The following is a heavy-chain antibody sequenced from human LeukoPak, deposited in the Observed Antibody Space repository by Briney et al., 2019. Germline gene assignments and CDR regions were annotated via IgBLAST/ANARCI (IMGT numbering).Heavy chain of an antibody. Sequence: ASVKVSCKASGYVFSGYYIHWVRQAPGQGLDWMGRINPNSGDTNYIQKFQGRVTMTRDTSISTAYMDLRSLKSDDTAVYYCARDRGSGGNHFDYWGQGTLVTVSS. V-gene: IGHV1-2*06. D-gene: IGHD3-16*01. CDR3: ARDRGSGGNHFDY. J-gene: IGHJ4*02. CDR1: GYVFSGYY. CDR2: INPNSGDT.